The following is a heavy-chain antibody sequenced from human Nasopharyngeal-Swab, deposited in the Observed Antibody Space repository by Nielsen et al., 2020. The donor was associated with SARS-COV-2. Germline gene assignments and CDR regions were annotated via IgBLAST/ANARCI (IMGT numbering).Heavy chain of an antibody. Sequence: GESLKISCTTSGFTFGDYAMSWFRQAPGKGLEWVAVVWNDGSNEFYADSVKGRFTISRDNSKNTLYLQMNSLRAEDTAVYYCAKDKDDAFDIWGQGTMVTVSS. CDR3: AKDKDDAFDI. J-gene: IGHJ3*02. CDR1: GFTFGDYA. V-gene: IGHV3-33*06. CDR2: VWNDGSNE.